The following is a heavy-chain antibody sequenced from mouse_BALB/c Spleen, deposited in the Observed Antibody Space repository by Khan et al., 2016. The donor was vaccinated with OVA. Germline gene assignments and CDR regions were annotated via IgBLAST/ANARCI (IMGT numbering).Heavy chain of an antibody. D-gene: IGHD1-2*01. Sequence: EVELVESGGDFVKPGGSLKLSCSASGFTFSTYAMSWVRQTPEKRLEWVATISSGGDYIYYPDSVKGRFTISRDTAKNTLYLLRRRMESEDTALYYFTKHNYGPFAYWGQGTLVTVSA. CDR1: GFTFSTYA. CDR3: TKHNYGPFAY. J-gene: IGHJ3*01. CDR2: ISSGGDYI. V-gene: IGHV5-6*01.